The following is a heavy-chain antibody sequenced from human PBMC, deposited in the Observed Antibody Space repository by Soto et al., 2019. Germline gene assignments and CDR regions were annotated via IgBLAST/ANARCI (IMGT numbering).Heavy chain of an antibody. V-gene: IGHV3-23*01. J-gene: IGHJ4*02. D-gene: IGHD6-13*01. CDR3: ATENGYSSSWFEFDY. CDR2: ISGSGGST. Sequence: EVQLLESGGGLVQPGGSLRLSCAASGFTFSSYAMSWVRQAPGKGLEWVSAISGSGGSTYYADSVKGRFTISRDNSKNTLYLQMNNLRAEDTAVHYCATENGYSSSWFEFDYWGQGTLVTVSS. CDR1: GFTFSSYA.